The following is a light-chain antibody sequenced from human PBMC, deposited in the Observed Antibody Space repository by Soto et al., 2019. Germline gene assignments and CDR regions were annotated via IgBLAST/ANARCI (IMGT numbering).Light chain of an antibody. J-gene: IGKJ5*01. Sequence: DLQMTQSPSSLSASVGDRVTITCQASQDISNYLNWYQQKPGKAPKLLIYDASNLETGVPSRFSESGSGTDFTFTISSLQPEDIATYYCQQYDNLPITLGQGTRLEIK. CDR1: QDISNY. CDR3: QQYDNLPIT. V-gene: IGKV1-33*01. CDR2: DAS.